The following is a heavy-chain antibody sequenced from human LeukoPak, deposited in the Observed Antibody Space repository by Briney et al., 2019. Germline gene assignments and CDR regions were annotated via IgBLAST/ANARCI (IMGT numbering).Heavy chain of an antibody. J-gene: IGHJ5*02. CDR1: GYTFTGYY. CDR3: ARPYYSSSWRSWFDP. D-gene: IGHD6-13*01. V-gene: IGHV1-2*02. Sequence: GASVKVSCKASGYTFTGYYMHWVRQAPGQGLEWMGWINPNSGGTNYAQKFQGRVTMTRDTSISTAYMELSRLRSDDAAVYYCARPYYSSSWRSWFDPWGQGTLVTVSS. CDR2: INPNSGGT.